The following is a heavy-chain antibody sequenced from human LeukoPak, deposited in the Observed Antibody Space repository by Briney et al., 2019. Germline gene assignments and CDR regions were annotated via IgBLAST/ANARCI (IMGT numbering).Heavy chain of an antibody. CDR2: ISYDGSNK. D-gene: IGHD4-17*01. V-gene: IGHV3-30*18. CDR3: AKDGYGDHTVDY. Sequence: GGSLRLSCAASGFTFSSYAMSWVRQAPGRGLEWVAIISYDGSNKYYADSVRGRFTISRDNSKNTLYLQMNSLRAEDTAVYYCAKDGYGDHTVDYWGQGTLVTVSS. J-gene: IGHJ4*02. CDR1: GFTFSSYA.